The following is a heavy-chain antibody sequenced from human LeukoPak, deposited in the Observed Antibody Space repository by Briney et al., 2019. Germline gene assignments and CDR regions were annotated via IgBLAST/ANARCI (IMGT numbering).Heavy chain of an antibody. V-gene: IGHV4-59*01. D-gene: IGHD6-13*01. J-gene: IGHJ4*02. CDR2: IYYSGST. Sequence: SETLSLTCTVSGGSLSSYYWSWIRQPPGKGLEWIGYIYYSGSTNYNPSLTSRVTISVDTSKNQFSLKLSSVTAADTAVYYCARGLAAAADYWGQGTLVTVSS. CDR1: GGSLSSYY. CDR3: ARGLAAAADY.